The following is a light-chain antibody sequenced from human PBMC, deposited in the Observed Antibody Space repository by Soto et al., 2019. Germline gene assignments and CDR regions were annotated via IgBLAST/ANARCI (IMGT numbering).Light chain of an antibody. CDR1: QSIRSW. V-gene: IGKV1-5*01. J-gene: IGKJ1*01. CDR3: QHYNTYSEA. CDR2: DAY. Sequence: DIPMSQSPIIVSGSTGDRVTXTCRASQSIRSWLAWYQQKPGKAPKLLIYDAYSLQSGVPSRFSDRRSGTEFTLTISSLQADDFATYYCQHYNTYSEAFGQGTKVDIK.